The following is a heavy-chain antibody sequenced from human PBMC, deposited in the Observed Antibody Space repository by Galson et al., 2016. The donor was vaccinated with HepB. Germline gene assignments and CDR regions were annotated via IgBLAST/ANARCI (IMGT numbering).Heavy chain of an antibody. D-gene: IGHD6-19*01. J-gene: IGHJ4*02. CDR2: ISGSGDTT. Sequence: SLRLSCAASGFAFSNFGLNWVRQAPGKGLEWVSAISGSGDTTYYTDSVKGRFTISRANSRKTRFLQMNNLRVENTDAYYCAKDLRSRGWFGNVDCWGQGALLTVSS. CDR1: GFAFSNFG. CDR3: AKDLRSRGWFGNVDC. V-gene: IGHV3-23*01.